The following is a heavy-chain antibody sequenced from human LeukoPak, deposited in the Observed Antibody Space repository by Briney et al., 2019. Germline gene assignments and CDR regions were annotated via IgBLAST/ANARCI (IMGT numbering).Heavy chain of an antibody. CDR2: IYYSGST. V-gene: IGHV4-31*03. CDR1: GGSISSGGYY. Sequence: LQTLSLTCTVSGGSISSGGYYWSWIRQHPGKGLEWIGYIYYSGSTYYNPSLKSRVTISVDTSKNQFSLKLSSVTAADTAVYYCARVERHHGSGNYYSNWGQGTLVTVSS. CDR3: ARVERHHGSGNYYSN. J-gene: IGHJ4*02. D-gene: IGHD3-10*01.